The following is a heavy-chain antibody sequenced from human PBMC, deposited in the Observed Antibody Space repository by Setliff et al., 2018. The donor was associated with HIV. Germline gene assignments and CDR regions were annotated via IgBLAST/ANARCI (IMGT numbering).Heavy chain of an antibody. CDR1: GEPFSPYY. D-gene: IGHD3-10*01. Sequence: PSETLSLTCAVYGEPFSPYYWNWIRQSPGKGLEWIGEISHSGSSNYSPSLKSRVTISVDTSKNQFSLKLSSVTAADTAVYYCARGFMVRGVIHYYGMDVWGQGTTVTVSS. V-gene: IGHV4-34*01. CDR2: ISHSGSS. CDR3: ARGFMVRGVIHYYGMDV. J-gene: IGHJ6*02.